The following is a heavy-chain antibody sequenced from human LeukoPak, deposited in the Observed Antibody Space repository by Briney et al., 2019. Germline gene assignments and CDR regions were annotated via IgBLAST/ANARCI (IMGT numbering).Heavy chain of an antibody. Sequence: KPSETLSLTCTVSGGSISSYYWSWIRQPPGKGLESIGYIYYSGSTNYNPSLKSRVTISVDTSKNQFSLKLSSVTAADTAVYYRARDSPYYSDSSGYLSAFDIWGQGTMVTVSS. CDR2: IYYSGST. V-gene: IGHV4-59*01. CDR3: ARDSPYYSDSSGYLSAFDI. D-gene: IGHD3-22*01. J-gene: IGHJ3*02. CDR1: GGSISSYY.